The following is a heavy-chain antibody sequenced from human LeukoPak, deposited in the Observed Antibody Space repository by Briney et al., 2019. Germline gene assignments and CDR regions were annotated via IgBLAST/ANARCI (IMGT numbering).Heavy chain of an antibody. CDR3: ARAQGGYSYGSFDY. CDR2: ISSSSSDYI. CDR1: GFTFSSYS. J-gene: IGHJ4*02. D-gene: IGHD5-18*01. V-gene: IGHV3-21*05. Sequence: GGSLRLSCAASGFTFSSYSMNWVRQAPGKGLEWVSYISSSSSDYIYYADSVRGRFTISRDNAKNSLYLQMHSLGAEDTAVYYCARAQGGYSYGSFDYWGQGTLVTVSA.